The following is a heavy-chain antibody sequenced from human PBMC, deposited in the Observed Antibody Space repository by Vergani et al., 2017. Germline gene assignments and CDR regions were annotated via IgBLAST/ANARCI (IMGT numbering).Heavy chain of an antibody. CDR1: GFTFSSYS. CDR2: ISSSSSYI. J-gene: IGHJ4*02. D-gene: IGHD3-3*01. CDR3: AKWGYDFWSGYYPFDY. V-gene: IGHV3-21*04. Sequence: EVQLVESGGGLVKPGGSLRLSCAASGFTFSSYSMNWVRQAPGKGLEWVSSISSSSSYIYYADSVKGRFTISRDNAKNSLYLQMNSLRAEDTAVYYCAKWGYDFWSGYYPFDYWGQGTLVTVSS.